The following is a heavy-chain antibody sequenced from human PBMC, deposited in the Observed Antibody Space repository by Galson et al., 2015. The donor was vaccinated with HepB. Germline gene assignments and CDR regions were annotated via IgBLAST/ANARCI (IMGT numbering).Heavy chain of an antibody. Sequence: SLRLSCAASGFTFSSYGMHWVRQAPGKGLEWVAVIWYDGSNKYYADSVKGRFTISRDNSKNTLYLQMNSLRAEDTAVYYCARDLSAAALSYYFDYWGQGTLVTVSS. CDR2: IWYDGSNK. J-gene: IGHJ4*02. V-gene: IGHV3-33*08. D-gene: IGHD6-13*01. CDR1: GFTFSSYG. CDR3: ARDLSAAALSYYFDY.